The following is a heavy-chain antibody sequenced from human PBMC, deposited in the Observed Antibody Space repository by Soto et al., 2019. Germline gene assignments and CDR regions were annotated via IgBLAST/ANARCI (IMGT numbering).Heavy chain of an antibody. CDR1: GGCISSGGYS. CDR2: IYHSGST. CDR3: AGEFTAAGMGGAFDI. Sequence: SETLSLTCAVSGGCISSGGYSWSWIRQPPGKGLEWIGYIYHSGSTYYNPSLKSRVTISVDRSKNQFSLKLSSVTAADTAVYYCAGEFTAAGMGGAFDIWGQGTMVTVSS. V-gene: IGHV4-30-2*01. D-gene: IGHD6-13*01. J-gene: IGHJ3*02.